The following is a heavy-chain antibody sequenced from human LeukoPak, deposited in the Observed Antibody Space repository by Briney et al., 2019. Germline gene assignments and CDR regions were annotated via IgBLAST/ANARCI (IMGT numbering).Heavy chain of an antibody. V-gene: IGHV1-69*05. CDR1: GGTFSSYA. J-gene: IGHJ6*03. D-gene: IGHD2-21*02. CDR2: IIPIFGTA. CDR3: ARAYCGGDCYPPIDYYYYMDG. Sequence: SVKVSCKASGGTFSSYAISWVRQAPGQGLEWMGGIIPIFGTANYAQKFQGRVTITTDESTSTAYMELSSLRSEDTAVYYCARAYCGGDCYPPIDYYYYMDGWGKGTTVTVSS.